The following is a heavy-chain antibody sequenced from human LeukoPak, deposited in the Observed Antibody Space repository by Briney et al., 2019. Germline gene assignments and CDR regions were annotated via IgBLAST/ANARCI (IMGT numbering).Heavy chain of an antibody. CDR2: IYYTGGT. D-gene: IGHD2-2*02. J-gene: IGHJ4*02. CDR3: ARQPPTPQSGSIVVVPAAIWGPFDY. Sequence: PSETLSLTCSVSGGSITSSSYYWGWIRQSPEKGLEWIGSIYYTGGTHYSPSLKSRVTISVDTSKNQFSLKLSSVTAADTAVYYCARQPPTPQSGSIVVVPAAIWGPFDYWGQGTLVTVSS. CDR1: GGSITSSSYY. V-gene: IGHV4-39*01.